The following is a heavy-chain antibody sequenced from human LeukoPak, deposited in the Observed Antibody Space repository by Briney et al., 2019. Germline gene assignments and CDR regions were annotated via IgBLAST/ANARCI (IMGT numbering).Heavy chain of an antibody. D-gene: IGHD2-2*01. CDR2: ISGSGDST. Sequence: PGGSLKLSCAASGLNFSNYAMTWVRQAPGKGLECVSGISGSGDSTYYADSVKGRFTISRDNSKNTLYLQMNSLRAEDTALYYCAKDRSLVPAALNYWGQGTLVIVSS. CDR3: AKDRSLVPAALNY. CDR1: GLNFSNYA. J-gene: IGHJ4*02. V-gene: IGHV3-23*01.